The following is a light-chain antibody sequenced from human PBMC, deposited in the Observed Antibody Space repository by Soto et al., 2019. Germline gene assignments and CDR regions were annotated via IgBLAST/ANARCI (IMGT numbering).Light chain of an antibody. CDR1: QGISSY. CDR2: AAS. J-gene: IGKJ4*01. V-gene: IGKV1-8*01. Sequence: AIRMTQSPSSFSASTGDRVTITCRASQGISSYLAWYQQKPGKAPKLLIYAASTLQSGVPSRFSGSGSGTDFTLSVSCLQSEDFALNYCQQYYSYPLTFGGGTKVEIK. CDR3: QQYYSYPLT.